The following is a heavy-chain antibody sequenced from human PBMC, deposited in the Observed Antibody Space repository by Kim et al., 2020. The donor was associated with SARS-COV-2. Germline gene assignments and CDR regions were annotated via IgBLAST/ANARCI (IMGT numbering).Heavy chain of an antibody. CDR3: ARVENSGSYLDHDAFDI. J-gene: IGHJ3*02. D-gene: IGHD1-26*01. V-gene: IGHV1-69*13. CDR1: GGTFSSYA. CDR2: IIPIFGTA. Sequence: SVKVSCKASGGTFSSYAISWVRQAPGQGLEWMGGIIPIFGTANYAQKFQGRVTITADESTSTAYMELSSLRSEDTAVYYCARVENSGSYLDHDAFDIWGQGTMVTVSS.